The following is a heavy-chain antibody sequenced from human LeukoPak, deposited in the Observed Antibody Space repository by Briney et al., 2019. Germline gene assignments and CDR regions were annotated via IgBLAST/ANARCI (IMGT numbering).Heavy chain of an antibody. CDR3: ARAVITFGGAVAKGFDC. Sequence: GGSLRLSCAASGFTFSSYTMNWVRQAPGKGLEWVSSISSTGNTVYYADSVKGRFTIFRDYAKNSLYLQINSLRDEDTAVYYCARAVITFGGAVAKGFDCWGQGTLVTVSS. CDR2: ISSTGNTV. V-gene: IGHV3-48*02. D-gene: IGHD3-16*01. J-gene: IGHJ4*02. CDR1: GFTFSSYT.